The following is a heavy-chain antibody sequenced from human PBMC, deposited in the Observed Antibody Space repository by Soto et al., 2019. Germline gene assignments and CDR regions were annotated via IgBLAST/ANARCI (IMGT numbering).Heavy chain of an antibody. D-gene: IGHD3-3*01. CDR2: ISSSSSTI. Sequence: GGSLRLSCAASGFTFSSYSMNWVRQAPGKGLEWVSYISSSSSTIYYADSVKGRFTISRDNAKNSLYLQMNSLRAEDTAVYYCVREIYDFWSGYYSDYYYYMDVWGKGTTVTVSS. CDR1: GFTFSSYS. V-gene: IGHV3-48*01. CDR3: VREIYDFWSGYYSDYYYYMDV. J-gene: IGHJ6*03.